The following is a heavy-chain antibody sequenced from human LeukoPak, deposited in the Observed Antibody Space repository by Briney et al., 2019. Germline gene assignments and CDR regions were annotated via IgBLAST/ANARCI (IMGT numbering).Heavy chain of an antibody. V-gene: IGHV4-39*01. D-gene: IGHD3-3*01. CDR1: GGSISSSSYY. Sequence: AETLSLTCTVSGGSISSSSYYWGWIRQPPGKWLEWIGSIYYSGSTYYNPSLKSRVTISVDTSKNQFSLKLSSVTAADTAVYYCARLSGAIFGVVITLYYFDYWGQGTLVTVSS. CDR2: IYYSGST. J-gene: IGHJ4*02. CDR3: ARLSGAIFGVVITLYYFDY.